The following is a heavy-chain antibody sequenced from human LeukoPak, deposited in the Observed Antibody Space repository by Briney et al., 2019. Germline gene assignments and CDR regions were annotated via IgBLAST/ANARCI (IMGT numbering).Heavy chain of an antibody. CDR1: GDTFTGYY. J-gene: IGHJ4*02. D-gene: IGHD6-19*01. V-gene: IGHV1-2*02. CDR2: INPNSGGT. Sequence: ASVKVSCKDSGDTFTGYYMHWVRQAPGQGLEWMGWINPNSGGTNYAQKFQGRVTMTRDTSISTAYMELSRLRSDDTAVYYCASGYSSGWYYFDYWGQGTLVTVSS. CDR3: ASGYSSGWYYFDY.